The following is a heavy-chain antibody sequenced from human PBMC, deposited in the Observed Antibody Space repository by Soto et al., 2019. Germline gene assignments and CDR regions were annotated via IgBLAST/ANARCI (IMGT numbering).Heavy chain of an antibody. Sequence: QVQLQQWGAGLLKPSETLSLTCAVYGGSFSGYYWSWIRQPPGKGLEWIGEINHSGSTNYNPSLKSRVTISVDTSKNQFSLKLSSVTAADTAVYYCARGKNCTNGVCPNGYFDYWGQGTLVTVSS. CDR2: INHSGST. J-gene: IGHJ4*02. V-gene: IGHV4-34*01. CDR1: GGSFSGYY. CDR3: ARGKNCTNGVCPNGYFDY. D-gene: IGHD2-8*01.